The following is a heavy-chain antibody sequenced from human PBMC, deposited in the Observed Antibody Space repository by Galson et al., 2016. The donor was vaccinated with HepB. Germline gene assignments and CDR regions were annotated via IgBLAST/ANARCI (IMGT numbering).Heavy chain of an antibody. CDR1: GFTFSSYA. J-gene: IGHJ4*02. V-gene: IGHV3-30*04. CDR3: ARAPGGDFAWGPLDY. D-gene: IGHD2-21*02. Sequence: SLRLSCAASGFTFSSYAVHWVRQAPGKGLEWVAVISFDGSDKKYADSVKGRFTISRDNSKNTLYLQMNSLRPEDTALYCARAPGGDFAWGPLDYWGQGTLVTVSS. CDR2: ISFDGSDK.